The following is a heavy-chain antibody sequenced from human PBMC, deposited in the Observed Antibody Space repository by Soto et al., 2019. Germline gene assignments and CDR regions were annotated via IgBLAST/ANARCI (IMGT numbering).Heavy chain of an antibody. CDR3: AHAFGGTSWTNDAFHV. CDR1: GFSFSADGVG. D-gene: IGHD2-2*01. Sequence: QITLKESGPPLVKPTQTLTLTCIFSGFSFSADGVGVGWIRQPPGKALEWLALIYWDDDTRYSPSLKSRITITTATTKHQVVLTMANMDPMSTGTYYCAHAFGGTSWTNDAFHVWGQATVVTVSS. V-gene: IGHV2-5*02. CDR2: IYWDDDT. J-gene: IGHJ3*01.